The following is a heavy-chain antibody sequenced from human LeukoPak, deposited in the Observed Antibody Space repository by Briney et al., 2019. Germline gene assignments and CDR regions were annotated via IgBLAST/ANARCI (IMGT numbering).Heavy chain of an antibody. V-gene: IGHV3-49*03. CDR1: GFTFGDFT. Sequence: GGSLRLSCSASGFTFGDFTMSWLRQSPGQGLEWVGFIRSKVYGGAPEHSASVAARFTISREDSTSIAYLQMNSVQAEDTAVYYCARGSGRYVMVDWWGQGTLVTVSS. CDR2: IRSKVYGGAP. D-gene: IGHD6-19*01. CDR3: ARGSGRYVMVDW. J-gene: IGHJ4*02.